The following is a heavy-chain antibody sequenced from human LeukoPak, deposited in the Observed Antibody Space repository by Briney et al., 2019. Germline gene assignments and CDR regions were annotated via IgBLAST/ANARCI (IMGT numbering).Heavy chain of an antibody. J-gene: IGHJ4*02. CDR2: IKQDGSDK. V-gene: IGHV3-7*01. Sequence: GGSLRLSCAASGFTFSNYWMGWVRQAPGKGLEWVANIKQDGSDKYYVDSVTGRFTISRDNAKNSLYLQMNSLRAEDTAVYYCARWATSFDLWGQGTLVTVSS. CDR1: GFTFSNYW. CDR3: ARWATSFDL. D-gene: IGHD6-6*01.